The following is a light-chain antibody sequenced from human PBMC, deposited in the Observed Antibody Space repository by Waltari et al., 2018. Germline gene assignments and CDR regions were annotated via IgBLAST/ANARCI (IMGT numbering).Light chain of an antibody. Sequence: IEMTQSPATLSLSPGDRATLSCRASHGVTTSLARYHQKVGPPPRLLIYAGSTRAPDVPARFSGYGSGTDFSLVISSLDSEDFGTYFCQQYNSPLKTFGGGTTLEVK. CDR1: HGVTTS. CDR3: QQYNSPLKT. V-gene: IGKV3-15*01. CDR2: AGS. J-gene: IGKJ4*01.